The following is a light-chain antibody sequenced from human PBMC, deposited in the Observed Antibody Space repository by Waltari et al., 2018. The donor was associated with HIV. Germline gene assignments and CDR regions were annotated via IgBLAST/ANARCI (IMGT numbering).Light chain of an antibody. CDR2: EVS. Sequence: QSALTQPASVSGSPGQSITIPCTGTSRDVGGYNYVSWYQQHPGKAPKLMIYEVSNRPSWVSNRFSGSKSGNTASLTISGLQAEDEADYYCSSYTSSSTPVFGGGTKLTVL. CDR3: SSYTSSSTPV. V-gene: IGLV2-14*01. J-gene: IGLJ3*02. CDR1: SRDVGGYNY.